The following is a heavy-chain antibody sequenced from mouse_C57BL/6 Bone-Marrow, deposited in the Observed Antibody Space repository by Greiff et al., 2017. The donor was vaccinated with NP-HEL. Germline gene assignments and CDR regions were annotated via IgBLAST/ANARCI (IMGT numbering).Heavy chain of an antibody. D-gene: IGHD1-1*01. V-gene: IGHV1-64*01. CDR1: GYTFTSYW. CDR3: AITTVVAGDY. Sequence: QVQLQQPWAELVQPGASVKLSCKASGYTFTSYWMHWVQQRPGQGLEWIGMIHPNSGSTTYNEKFKSKATLTVDKSSSTAYMQLSSLTSEDSAVYYCAITTVVAGDYWGQGTTLTVSS. J-gene: IGHJ2*01. CDR2: IHPNSGST.